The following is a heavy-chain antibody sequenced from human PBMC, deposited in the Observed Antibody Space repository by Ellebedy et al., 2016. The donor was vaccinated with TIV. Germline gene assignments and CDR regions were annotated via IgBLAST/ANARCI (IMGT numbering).Heavy chain of an antibody. CDR1: GYTFNNYG. CDR2: ISPYNGNT. CDR3: ARRAAHTTTWSSYFDY. J-gene: IGHJ4*02. V-gene: IGHV1-18*01. Sequence: ASVKVSXXASGYTFNNYGISWVRQAPGQGLEWMGWISPYNGNTDYAQKLQGRLTMTTDTSTGTAYMELRSLRSDDTALYYCARRAAHTTTWSSYFDYWGPGTLVAVSS. D-gene: IGHD1-1*01.